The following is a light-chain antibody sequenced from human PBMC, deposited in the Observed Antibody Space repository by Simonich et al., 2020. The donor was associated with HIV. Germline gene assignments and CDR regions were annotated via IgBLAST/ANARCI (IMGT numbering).Light chain of an antibody. CDR3: QSYDSSNQV. CDR2: EDN. J-gene: IGLJ7*01. V-gene: IGLV6-57*01. CDR1: RGSIANNY. Sequence: NFMLTQPHSVSESPGKTVTISCTRSRGSIANNYVQWYQQRPGISPTTVIYEDNQRPSGVPDRFSGSIDSSSNSASLTISGLKTEEEANYYCQSYDSSNQVFGGGTQLTVL.